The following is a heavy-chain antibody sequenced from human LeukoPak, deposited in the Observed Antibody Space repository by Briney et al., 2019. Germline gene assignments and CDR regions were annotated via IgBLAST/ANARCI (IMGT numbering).Heavy chain of an antibody. V-gene: IGHV3-74*03. Sequence: GGSLRLSCAASGFNFGSYWIHWVRQAPGKGLVWVSGINGDGSGTMYVDSVRGRFTISRDNAKNTLYVQMNGLSGEDTGVYYCATLVGAATPVDYWGQGTLVTVSS. CDR2: INGDGSGT. CDR1: GFNFGSYW. J-gene: IGHJ4*02. CDR3: ATLVGAATPVDY. D-gene: IGHD1-26*01.